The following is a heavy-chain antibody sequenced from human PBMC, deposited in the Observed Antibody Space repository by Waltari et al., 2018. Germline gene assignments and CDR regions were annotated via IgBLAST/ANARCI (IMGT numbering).Heavy chain of an antibody. J-gene: IGHJ4*02. CDR3: AKGLYSGSYYFDY. V-gene: IGHV3-30*18. CDR1: GFTFSAYG. Sequence: QVQLVESGGGVVQPGRSLRLSCVVSGFTFSAYGMHWVRQGPGKGRGGVAGISSDGSNQHYADSVKGRLTISRDNSKSTLYLQMSSLRADDTAAYYCAKGLYSGSYYFDYWGQGTLVTVSS. D-gene: IGHD1-26*01. CDR2: ISSDGSNQ.